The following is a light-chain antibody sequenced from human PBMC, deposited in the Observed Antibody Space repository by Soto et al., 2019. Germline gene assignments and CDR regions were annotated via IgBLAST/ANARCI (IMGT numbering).Light chain of an antibody. CDR1: NIGSKR. Sequence: SYELTQPPSVSVAPGKTARITCGGNNIGSKRVHWYQQKSGQAPVLVIYYDTDRPSGIPERFSGSNSGNTATLTISRVEAGDEADYYCQMWDISSDHPVFGGGTKLTV. CDR2: YDT. J-gene: IGLJ2*01. CDR3: QMWDISSDHPV. V-gene: IGLV3-21*04.